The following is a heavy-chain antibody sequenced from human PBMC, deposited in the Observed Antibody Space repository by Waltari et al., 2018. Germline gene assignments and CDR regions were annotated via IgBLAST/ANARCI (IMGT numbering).Heavy chain of an antibody. Sequence: QVQLQESGPGLVKPSETLSLTCTVSGGSISSYYWSWIRQPAGKGLEWIGRIYTSGSTKYNPSRKSRVTMSVDTSKNQFSLKLSSVTAADTAVYYCARNPGGVAVAGNYYYYGMDVWGQGTTVTVSS. CDR3: ARNPGGVAVAGNYYYYGMDV. CDR2: IYTSGST. J-gene: IGHJ6*02. CDR1: GGSISSYY. V-gene: IGHV4-4*07. D-gene: IGHD6-19*01.